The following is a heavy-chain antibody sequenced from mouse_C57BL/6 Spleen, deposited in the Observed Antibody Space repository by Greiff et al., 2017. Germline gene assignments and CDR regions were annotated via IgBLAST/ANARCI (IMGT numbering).Heavy chain of an antibody. CDR3: TEGYWFAY. Sequence: VKLVESGAELVRPGASVTLSCKASGYTFTDYEMHWVKQTPVHGLEWIGAIDPETGGTAYNQKFKGKAILTADKSSSTAYMELRSLTSEDSAVYYCTEGYWFAYWGQGTLVTVSA. J-gene: IGHJ3*01. CDR2: IDPETGGT. V-gene: IGHV1-15*01. CDR1: GYTFTDYE.